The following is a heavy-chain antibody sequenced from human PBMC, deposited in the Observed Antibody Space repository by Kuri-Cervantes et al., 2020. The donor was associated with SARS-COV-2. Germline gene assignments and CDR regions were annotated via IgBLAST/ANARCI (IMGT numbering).Heavy chain of an antibody. CDR3: VREFKFWSGFHDGMDV. CDR1: GFTFSSYG. Sequence: GESLKISCAASGFTFSSYGMHWVRQAPGKGLEWVAVISYDGSNKYYADSVKGRFTISRDNSKNTLYLQMNSLRAEDTAVYYSVREFKFWSGFHDGMDVWGRGTTVTVSS. D-gene: IGHD3-3*01. V-gene: IGHV3-30*03. CDR2: ISYDGSNK. J-gene: IGHJ6*02.